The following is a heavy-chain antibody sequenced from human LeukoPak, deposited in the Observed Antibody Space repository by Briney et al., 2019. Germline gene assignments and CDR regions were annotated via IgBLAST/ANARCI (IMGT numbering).Heavy chain of an antibody. CDR3: AKTLGYCSGGSCYSGVIDY. Sequence: GGSLRLSCAASGFTYSNYAMSWVRQAPGKGLEWVSNISGSGRGGATYYADSVKGRFTISRDNSKNTLYLQMNSLRAEDTAVYYCAKTLGYCSGGSCYSGVIDYWGQGTLVTVSS. CDR1: GFTYSNYA. V-gene: IGHV3-23*01. J-gene: IGHJ4*02. CDR2: ISGSGRGGAT. D-gene: IGHD2-15*01.